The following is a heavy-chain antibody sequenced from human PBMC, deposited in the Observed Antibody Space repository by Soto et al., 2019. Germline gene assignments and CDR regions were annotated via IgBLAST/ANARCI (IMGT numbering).Heavy chain of an antibody. J-gene: IGHJ4*02. V-gene: IGHV3-33*01. Sequence: QVQLVESGGGVVQPGRSLRLSCAASGFMFSNHGMHWVRQAPGKGLEGVAVIWSDGNNRYYADSVKGRFTILRGNSKNTVSLQMTSLAAEDTAVYFCLRGDTWLNVAADYWGEGTLVTVSS. CDR2: IWSDGNNR. CDR3: LRGDTWLNVAADY. CDR1: GFMFSNHG. D-gene: IGHD6-19*01.